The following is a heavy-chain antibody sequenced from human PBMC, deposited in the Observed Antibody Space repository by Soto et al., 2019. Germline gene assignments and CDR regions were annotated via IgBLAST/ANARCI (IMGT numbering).Heavy chain of an antibody. V-gene: IGHV1-69*13. D-gene: IGHD4-17*01. CDR1: GGTFSSYA. Sequence: ASVKVSCKASGGTFSSYAISWVRQAPGQGLEWMGGIIPIFGTANYAQKFQGRVTITADESTSTAYMELSSLRSEDTAVYYCARDRTTVVTLDYWGQGTLVTVYS. CDR2: IIPIFGTA. CDR3: ARDRTTVVTLDY. J-gene: IGHJ4*02.